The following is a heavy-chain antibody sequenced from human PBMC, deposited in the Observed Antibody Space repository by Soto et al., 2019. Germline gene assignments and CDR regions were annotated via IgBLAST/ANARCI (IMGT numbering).Heavy chain of an antibody. CDR3: GRDHPSGSVFAFDY. D-gene: IGHD1-26*01. Sequence: QVQLQESGPGLVKPSETLSLTCTVSGGSISSYYWSWIRQPPGKGLEWIGYIYYSGSTNYNPSRKGRVTISVDPCENQFSLKRRSVTAADTAVYYCGRDHPSGSVFAFDYWGQGTLVTVSS. J-gene: IGHJ4*02. CDR1: GGSISSYY. CDR2: IYYSGST. V-gene: IGHV4-59*01.